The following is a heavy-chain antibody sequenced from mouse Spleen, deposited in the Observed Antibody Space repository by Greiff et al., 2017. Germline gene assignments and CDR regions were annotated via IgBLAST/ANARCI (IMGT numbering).Heavy chain of an antibody. J-gene: IGHJ2*01. CDR2: INPSSGYT. D-gene: IGHD4-1*01. CDR3: ARELTGTYFDY. CDR1: GYTFTSYW. Sequence: QVQLKQSGAELAKPGASVKLSCKASGYTFTSYWMHWVKQRPGQGLEWIGYINPSSGYTKYNQKFKDKATLTADKSSPTAYMQLSSLTYEDSAVYYYARELTGTYFDYWGQGTTLTVSS. V-gene: IGHV1-7*01.